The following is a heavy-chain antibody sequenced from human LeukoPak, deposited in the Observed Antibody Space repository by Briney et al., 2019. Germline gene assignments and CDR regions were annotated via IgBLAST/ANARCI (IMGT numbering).Heavy chain of an antibody. CDR3: ARGGIAVAGTKGLGYYYYYYYMDV. CDR1: GYTFTGYY. J-gene: IGHJ6*03. Sequence: ASVKVSCKASGYTFTGYYMHWVRQAPGQGLEWMGWINPNSGGTNYAQKFQGRVTMTRDTSISTAYMELSRLRSDDTAVYYCARGGIAVAGTKGLGYYYYYYYMDVWGKGTTVTISS. CDR2: INPNSGGT. D-gene: IGHD6-19*01. V-gene: IGHV1-2*02.